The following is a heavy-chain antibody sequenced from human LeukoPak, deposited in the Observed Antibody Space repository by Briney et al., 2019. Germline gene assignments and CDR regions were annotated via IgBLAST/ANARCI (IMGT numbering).Heavy chain of an antibody. J-gene: IGHJ5*02. CDR1: AFTFSRYW. D-gene: IGHD3-10*01. Sequence: PGGSLRLSCAASAFTFSRYWMHWVRQTPAEGLVWVSRISSGGTTTTYAHSVKGRFTISRDNARNTLYLQMNSLRAEDTAVYYCARFAYDSGSLSWGQGALVTVSS. CDR2: ISSGGTTT. V-gene: IGHV3-74*01. CDR3: ARFAYDSGSLS.